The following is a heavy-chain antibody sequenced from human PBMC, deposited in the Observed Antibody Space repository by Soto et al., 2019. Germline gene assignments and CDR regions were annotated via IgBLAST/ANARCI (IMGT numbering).Heavy chain of an antibody. CDR2: ISGSGDTT. Sequence: GSLRLSCAASGITFSSYSMSWVRQAPRKGLEWVSGISGSGDTTYYADSVRGRFTISRDNSKNALYLQMNSLGAEDTAVYYCAKTVPGTKYWGQGTLVTVSS. D-gene: IGHD6-19*01. CDR1: GITFSSYS. V-gene: IGHV3-23*01. CDR3: AKTVPGTKY. J-gene: IGHJ4*02.